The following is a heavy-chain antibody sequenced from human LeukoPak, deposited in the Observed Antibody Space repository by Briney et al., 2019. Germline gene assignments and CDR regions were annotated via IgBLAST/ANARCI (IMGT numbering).Heavy chain of an antibody. CDR2: IRQDGGDK. J-gene: IGHJ4*02. D-gene: IGHD2-15*01. CDR3: ARYSGGPGDPGGFDS. V-gene: IGHV3-7*01. Sequence: GGSLRLSCAASGFTFSDYYMSWIRQAPAKGLEWLANIRQDGGDKHYVDSMKGRFTISRDNAKNSVYLQMNSLRAEDTALYYCARYSGGPGDPGGFDSWGQGTLVTVSS. CDR1: GFTFSDYY.